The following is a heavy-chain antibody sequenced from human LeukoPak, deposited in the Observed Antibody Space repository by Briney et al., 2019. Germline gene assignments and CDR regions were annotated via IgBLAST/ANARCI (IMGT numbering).Heavy chain of an antibody. CDR2: IYPGDSGT. V-gene: IGHV5-51*01. CDR3: ARRSYYDSSGYLVVYAFDI. Sequence: GESLKISCKGSGYSFTSYWIGWVRQMPGKGLEWMGIIYPGDSGTRYSPSFQGQVTISADKSISTAYLQWSSLKASDTAMYYCARRSYYDSSGYLVVYAFDIWGQGTMVTVSS. CDR1: GYSFTSYW. J-gene: IGHJ3*02. D-gene: IGHD3-22*01.